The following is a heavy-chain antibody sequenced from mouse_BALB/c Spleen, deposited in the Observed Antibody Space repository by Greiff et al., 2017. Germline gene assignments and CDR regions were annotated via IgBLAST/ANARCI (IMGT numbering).Heavy chain of an antibody. J-gene: IGHJ3*01. CDR2: INPDSSTI. CDR3: ARRGLLQPFAY. Sequence: EVKLMESGGGLVQPGGSLKLSCAASGFDFSRYWMSWVRQAPGKGLEWIGEINPDSSTINYTPSLKDKFIISRDNAKNTLYLQMSKVRSEDTALYYCARRGLLQPFAYWGQGTLVTVSA. D-gene: IGHD2-3*01. V-gene: IGHV4-1*02. CDR1: GFDFSRYW.